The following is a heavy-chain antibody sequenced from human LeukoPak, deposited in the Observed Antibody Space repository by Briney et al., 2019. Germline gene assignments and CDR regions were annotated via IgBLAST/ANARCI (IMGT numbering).Heavy chain of an antibody. J-gene: IGHJ4*02. CDR2: IYDRGSS. CDR3: ARRVHDYYSSGSYHPFDY. CDR1: GSSISSSYY. Sequence: SETLSLTCTVSGSSISSSYYWGWIRQPPGKGLEWIGSIYDRGSSYYNPSLKSRVTISVDTSKNQFPLKLSSVTAADTAEYYCARRVHDYYSSGSYHPFDYWGQGTLVTVSS. V-gene: IGHV4-38-2*02. D-gene: IGHD3-10*01.